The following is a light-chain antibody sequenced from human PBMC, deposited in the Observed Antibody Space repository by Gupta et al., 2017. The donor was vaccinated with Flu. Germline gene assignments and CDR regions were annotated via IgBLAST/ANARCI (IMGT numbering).Light chain of an antibody. V-gene: IGLV2-14*01. CDR3: RSYTRRHTWI. Sequence: QSALTQPASVSASPGQSITISCTGTTSDIGHYNYVSWYQQTSGTAPKLMIYEVTNRPSGVSNRSSGSKSGNTASLTISGLQAEDEADYFCRSYTRRHTWIFGGGTKVTVL. CDR2: EVT. J-gene: IGLJ2*01. CDR1: TSDIGHYNY.